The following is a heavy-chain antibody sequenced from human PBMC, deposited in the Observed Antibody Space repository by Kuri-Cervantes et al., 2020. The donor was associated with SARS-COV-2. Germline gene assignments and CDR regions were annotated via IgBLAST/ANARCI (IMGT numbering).Heavy chain of an antibody. CDR1: GYSISGGYY. Sequence: GSLRLSCAVSGYSISGGYYWGWIRQPPGKGLEWIGSIYHSGSTYYNPSLKRRVTISVDTSKNQFPLQLSTVTAADTAVYYCARQRGGFLEWLLYYNYWGQGPLVPVSS. V-gene: IGHV4-38-2*01. D-gene: IGHD3-3*01. CDR3: ARQRGGFLEWLLYYNY. J-gene: IGHJ4*02. CDR2: IYHSGST.